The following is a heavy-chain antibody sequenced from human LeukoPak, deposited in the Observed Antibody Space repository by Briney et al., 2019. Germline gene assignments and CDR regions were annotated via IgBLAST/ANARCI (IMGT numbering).Heavy chain of an antibody. V-gene: IGHV4-39*07. CDR2: MYYSGST. CDR3: ARATQEMWIQRIWYFDL. J-gene: IGHJ2*01. CDR1: GGSISSSSYY. Sequence: SETLSLTCTVSGGSISSSSYYWGWVRQPPGKGLEWIGYMYYSGSTYYNPSLKSRVTILVDTSKNQFSLKLSSVTAADTAVYYCARATQEMWIQRIWYFDLWGRGTLVAVSS. D-gene: IGHD5-18*01.